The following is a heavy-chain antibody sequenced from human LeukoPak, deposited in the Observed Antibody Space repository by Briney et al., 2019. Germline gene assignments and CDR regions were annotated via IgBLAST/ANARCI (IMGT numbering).Heavy chain of an antibody. D-gene: IGHD4-17*01. V-gene: IGHV1-69*13. Sequence: SVNVSCKASGGTFSSYAIGWVRQAPGQGLEWMGGIIPIFGTANYAQKFQGRVTITADESTSTAYMELSSLRSEDTAVYYCAREWYGDYYYFDYWGQGTLVTVSS. CDR3: AREWYGDYYYFDY. J-gene: IGHJ4*02. CDR2: IIPIFGTA. CDR1: GGTFSSYA.